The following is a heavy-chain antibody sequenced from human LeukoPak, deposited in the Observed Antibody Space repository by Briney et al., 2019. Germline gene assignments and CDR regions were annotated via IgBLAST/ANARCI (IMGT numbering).Heavy chain of an antibody. Sequence: GRSLRLSCAASGFTFDDYAMHWVRQAPGKGLEWVSSISWNSGIVVYADSVKGRFTISRDNAENSLYLQMNSLKTEDTALYYCAKALGLGYCSGGSCYEFHYWGQGTLVTVSS. CDR1: GFTFDDYA. V-gene: IGHV3-9*01. J-gene: IGHJ4*02. CDR3: AKALGLGYCSGGSCYEFHY. D-gene: IGHD2-15*01. CDR2: ISWNSGIV.